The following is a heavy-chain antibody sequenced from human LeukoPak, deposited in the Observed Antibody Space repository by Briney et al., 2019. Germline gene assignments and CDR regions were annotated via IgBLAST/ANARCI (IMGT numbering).Heavy chain of an antibody. J-gene: IGHJ4*02. CDR3: ARHKGFDY. V-gene: IGHV5-51*01. CDR1: GYSFTTYW. Sequence: HGESLKISCKGSGYSFTTYWIAWVRQMPGKGLECMGIIYPGDSDTRYSPSFQGQVSISVDKSINTAYLQWSSLKASDTAMYYCARHKGFDYWGQGTLVTVSS. CDR2: IYPGDSDT.